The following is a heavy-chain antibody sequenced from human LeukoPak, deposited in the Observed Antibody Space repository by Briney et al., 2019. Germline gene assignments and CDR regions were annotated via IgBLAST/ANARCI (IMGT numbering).Heavy chain of an antibody. CDR2: VYYRGRA. CDR3: GRNFEASSTWYIQY. V-gene: IGHV4-59*12. Sequence: SETLSLTCTVSGASIHDDHFTWIRQPPGRGLEWIGFVYYRGRAKYNPSLESRVTISVDTSKKQISLILKSVTAADTAVYYCGRNFEASSTWYIQYWGQGSLVTVSS. D-gene: IGHD2-2*01. J-gene: IGHJ1*01. CDR1: GASIHDDH.